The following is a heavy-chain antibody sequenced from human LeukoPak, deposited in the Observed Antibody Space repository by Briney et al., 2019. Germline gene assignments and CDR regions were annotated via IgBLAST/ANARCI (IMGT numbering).Heavy chain of an antibody. CDR1: GGSISSYY. CDR3: ARDSRIAAAGISYYYYYGMDV. Sequence: SSETLSLTCTVSGGSISSYYWSWIRPPAGKGLEWIGRIYTSGSTNYNPSLKSRVTMSVDTSKNQFSLKLSSVTAADTAVYYCARDSRIAAAGISYYYYYGMDVWGQGTTVTVSS. V-gene: IGHV4-4*07. CDR2: IYTSGST. J-gene: IGHJ6*02. D-gene: IGHD6-13*01.